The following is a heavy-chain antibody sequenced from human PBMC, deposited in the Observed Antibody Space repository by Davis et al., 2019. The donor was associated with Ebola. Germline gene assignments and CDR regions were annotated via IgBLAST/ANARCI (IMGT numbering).Heavy chain of an antibody. D-gene: IGHD6-19*01. J-gene: IGHJ6*03. Sequence: PSETLSLTCTVSGGSINSNTFYWGWIRQSPGKGREWIGSIYYSGATDYNASLKSRVTLSVDRSKNQFSLRLSFVSAADTAVYYCARLGYSSSFMDVWGTGTTVIVSS. CDR3: ARLGYSSSFMDV. CDR2: IYYSGAT. V-gene: IGHV4-39*07. CDR1: GGSINSNTFY.